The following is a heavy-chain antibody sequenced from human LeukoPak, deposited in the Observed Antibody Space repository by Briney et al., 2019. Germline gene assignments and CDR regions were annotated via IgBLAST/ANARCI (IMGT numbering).Heavy chain of an antibody. CDR3: APARPNYYFDY. CDR2: INHSGST. CDR1: GGSFSGYY. D-gene: IGHD6-6*01. J-gene: IGHJ4*02. Sequence: SETLSLTCAVYGGSFSGYYWSWIRQPPGKGLEWIGEINHSGSTNYNPSLKSRVTISVDTSKNQFSLKLSSVTAADTAVYYCAPARPNYYFDYWGQGTLVTVSS. V-gene: IGHV4-34*01.